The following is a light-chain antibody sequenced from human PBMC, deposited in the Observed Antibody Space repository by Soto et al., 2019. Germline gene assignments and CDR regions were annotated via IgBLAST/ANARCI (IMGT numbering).Light chain of an antibody. CDR1: QGFNIH. Sequence: IQLTQSPSSLSAAIGDRFTITCRASQGFNIHLAWYQQKPGKAPKLLIFATSLLQTGVPSRFSGSGSGTNFRLTISSLQPEDVATYHCLQLNDYPLTFGGGTKIEIK. J-gene: IGKJ4*02. CDR3: LQLNDYPLT. CDR2: ATS. V-gene: IGKV1-9*01.